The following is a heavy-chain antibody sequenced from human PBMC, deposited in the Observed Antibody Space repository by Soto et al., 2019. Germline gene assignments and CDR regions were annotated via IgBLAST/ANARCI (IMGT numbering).Heavy chain of an antibody. CDR2: ISYNGIDK. CDR1: GFTFTNHG. CDR3: VSGEGRNCHDTRVDY. Sequence: QMQLVESGGGVVQPGRSLRLSCAASGFTFTNHGIHWVRQAPGKGLELVADISYNGIDKWYGDSVQGRFTICRDNFRDTWYREMNGLRPEDTAVYYCVSGEGRNCHDTRVDYLGQGTLVTVSS. D-gene: IGHD3-10*01. V-gene: IGHV3-30*03. J-gene: IGHJ4*02.